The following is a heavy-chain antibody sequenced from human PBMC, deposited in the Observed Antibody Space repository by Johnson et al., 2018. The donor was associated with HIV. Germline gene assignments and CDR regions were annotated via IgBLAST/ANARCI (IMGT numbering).Heavy chain of an antibody. J-gene: IGHJ3*02. CDR2: ISYDGSNK. Sequence: QMLLVESGGGVVQPGRSLRLSCAASGFTFSSYAMHWVRQAPGKGLEWVAVISYDGSNKHFAESVQGRFTVSRDNSKNILYLEMNSLRVEDTAVYYCVRDAAKLEEDDAFDIWGQGTMVTVSS. CDR1: GFTFSSYA. CDR3: VRDAAKLEEDDAFDI. D-gene: IGHD1-1*01. V-gene: IGHV3-30-3*01.